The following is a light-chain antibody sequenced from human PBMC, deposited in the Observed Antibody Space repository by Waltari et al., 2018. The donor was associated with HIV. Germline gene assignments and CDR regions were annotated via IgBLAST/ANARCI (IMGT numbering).Light chain of an antibody. CDR2: GDS. J-gene: IGLJ3*02. Sequence: SVLTQPTSVSGAPGQGVTLTCTGNNSNIGAPSDGHWSRQSPGTAPKLVIYGDSIRPSGVPDRFSGSRSGASVSLDITGLRAEDEGDYYCQSYDIRLSGLWVFGGGTKLTVL. CDR3: QSYDIRLSGLWV. CDR1: NSNIGAPSD. V-gene: IGLV1-40*01.